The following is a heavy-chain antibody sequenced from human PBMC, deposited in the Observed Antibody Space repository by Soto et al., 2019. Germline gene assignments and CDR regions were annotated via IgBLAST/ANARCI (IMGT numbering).Heavy chain of an antibody. Sequence: GGSLRLSCAASGFTFSSFSMHWIRQAPGKGLEWVSYISSSGSTIYYADSVKGRFTISRDNAKNSLFVQMNSLRAEDTAIYYCAKGSSTSYYSGLDYWGQGSLVTSPQ. CDR2: ISSSGSTI. V-gene: IGHV3-11*01. J-gene: IGHJ4*02. D-gene: IGHD2-2*01. CDR1: GFTFSSFS. CDR3: AKGSSTSYYSGLDY.